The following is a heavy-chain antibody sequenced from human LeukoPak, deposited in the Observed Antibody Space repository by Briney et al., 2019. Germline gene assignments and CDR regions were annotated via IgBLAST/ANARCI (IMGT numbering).Heavy chain of an antibody. CDR2: INYRGST. D-gene: IGHD3-22*01. V-gene: IGHV4-39*01. CDR3: AKTRGMGQVDPGTSGYINY. CDR1: GGSISNSDYY. Sequence: PSETLSLTCTVSGGSISNSDYYWDWIRQPPGKGLEWIGSINYRGSTYYNPSLESRVTISVDTSKNQFSLRMSSVTAADAAVYYYAKTRGMGQVDPGTSGYINYWGQGTLVSVSS. J-gene: IGHJ4*02.